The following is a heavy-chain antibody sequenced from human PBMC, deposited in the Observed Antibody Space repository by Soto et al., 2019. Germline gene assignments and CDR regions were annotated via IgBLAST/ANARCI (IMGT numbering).Heavy chain of an antibody. Sequence: PGGSLRLSCAASGFTFSSYAMSWVRQAPGKGLEWVSAISASAASTYYADSVKGRVTISRDNSKNTLFLQVNSLRAEDTALYYCAKGGPYSSSSYDYWGQGTLVTVSS. D-gene: IGHD6-6*01. J-gene: IGHJ4*02. CDR3: AKGGPYSSSSYDY. CDR2: ISASAAST. V-gene: IGHV3-23*01. CDR1: GFTFSSYA.